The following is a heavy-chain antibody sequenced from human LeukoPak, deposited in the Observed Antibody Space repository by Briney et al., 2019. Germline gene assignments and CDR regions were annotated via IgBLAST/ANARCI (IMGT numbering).Heavy chain of an antibody. CDR3: AKRAGASRYFDY. CDR1: GFTFCRES. V-gene: IGHV3-30*18. J-gene: IGHJ4*02. D-gene: IGHD1-26*01. CDR2: ISYYESNQ. Sequence: PGGSLRLSCAASGFTFCRESVNRGRQAPGEGLGGVAVISYYESNQDYADSVKGRFTISRDNSNNTLYLQMNSRRAEDTAIYYCAKRAGASRYFDYWGQGTLVTVSS.